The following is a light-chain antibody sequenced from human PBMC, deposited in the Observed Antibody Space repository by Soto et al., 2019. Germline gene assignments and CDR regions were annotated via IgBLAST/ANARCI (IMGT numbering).Light chain of an antibody. V-gene: IGKV1-5*01. CDR3: QQYKNYLT. J-gene: IGKJ4*01. Sequence: QITLSPSTLSASIGYRVTITFRASQSISSWLAWYQQKPGKAPKLLIYAASSLESGVPSSFSGSASATDFTPTISSLPPDDFATYYCQQYKNYLTVGGGTQVEIK. CDR2: AAS. CDR1: QSISSW.